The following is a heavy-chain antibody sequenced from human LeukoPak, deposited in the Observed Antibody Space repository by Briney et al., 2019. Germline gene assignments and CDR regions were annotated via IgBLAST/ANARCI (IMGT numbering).Heavy chain of an antibody. Sequence: GGSLRLSCAVSGFTFTNFWMSWVRQAPGRGLEWVANIHPEGNEKYHVESVKGRFTISRDNTKNLLFLQMDGLRVEDTAVYYCARDPRAHYYMDVWGKGTTVTVSS. J-gene: IGHJ6*03. CDR1: GFTFTNFW. CDR3: ARDPRAHYYMDV. CDR2: IHPEGNEK. V-gene: IGHV3-7*03.